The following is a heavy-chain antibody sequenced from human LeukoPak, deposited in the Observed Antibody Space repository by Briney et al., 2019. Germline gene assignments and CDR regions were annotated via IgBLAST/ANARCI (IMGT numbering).Heavy chain of an antibody. CDR2: IKQDRSEK. CDR1: GFTFTNYW. J-gene: IGHJ4*02. D-gene: IGHD3-3*01. Sequence: GGSLRLSCAASGFTFTNYWVSWVRQAPGKGLELVANIKQDRSEKYYVDSVKGRFTISRDNAKNSLYLQMNSLRAENTAVYYCARLREIPVFGVVTKSTSYFDYWGQGTLVTVSS. V-gene: IGHV3-7*01. CDR3: ARLREIPVFGVVTKSTSYFDY.